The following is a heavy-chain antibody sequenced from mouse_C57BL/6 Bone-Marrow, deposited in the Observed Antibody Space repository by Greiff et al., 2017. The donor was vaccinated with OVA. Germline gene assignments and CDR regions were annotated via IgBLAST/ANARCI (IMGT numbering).Heavy chain of an antibody. CDR2: IDPSDSYT. D-gene: IGHD1-1*01. CDR3: ARWGDYYGSSYVPFAY. Sequence: VQLQQSGAELVKPGASVKLSCKASGYTFTSYWMQWVKQRPGQGLEWIGEIDPSDSYTNYNQKFKGKATLTVDTSSSTAYMQLSSLTSEDSAVYYCARWGDYYGSSYVPFAYWGQGTLVTVSA. V-gene: IGHV1-50*01. J-gene: IGHJ3*01. CDR1: GYTFTSYW.